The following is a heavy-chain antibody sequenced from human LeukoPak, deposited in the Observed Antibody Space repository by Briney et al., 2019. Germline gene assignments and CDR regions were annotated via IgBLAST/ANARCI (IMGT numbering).Heavy chain of an antibody. CDR2: ISYDGSNK. CDR3: AGGRYYYDSSGYLPFLGYYGMDV. CDR1: GFTFSTYG. V-gene: IGHV3-30*03. J-gene: IGHJ6*02. Sequence: GGSLRLSCAASGFTFSTYGMHWVRQAPGKGLEWVAVISYDGSNKYYADSVKGRFTISRDNSKNTLYLQMNSLRAGDTAVYYCAGGRYYYDSSGYLPFLGYYGMDVWGQGTTVTVSS. D-gene: IGHD3-22*01.